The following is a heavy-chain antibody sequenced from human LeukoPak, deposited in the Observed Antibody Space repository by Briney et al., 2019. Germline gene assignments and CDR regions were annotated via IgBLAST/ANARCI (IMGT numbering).Heavy chain of an antibody. J-gene: IGHJ4*02. CDR1: GASFSGYY. V-gene: IGHV4-34*01. CDR2: INQSGST. Sequence: SETLSLTCAVYGASFSGYYWSWIRQPPGKGLEWIGEINQSGSTNYNPSLKSRVTISVDTSKNQFSLKLSSVTAADTAVYYCARGGRSATLFDYWGQGTLVTVSS. CDR3: ARGGRSATLFDY. D-gene: IGHD1-26*01.